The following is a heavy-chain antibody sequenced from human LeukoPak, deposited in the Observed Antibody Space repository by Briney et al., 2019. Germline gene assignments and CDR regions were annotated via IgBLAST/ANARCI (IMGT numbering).Heavy chain of an antibody. CDR2: INSDGGST. CDR1: GITFSSYW. D-gene: IGHD1-26*01. V-gene: IGHV3-74*01. J-gene: IGHJ3*02. Sequence: GGSLRLACAVSGITFSSYWMHWVRQAPGKGLVWVSHINSDGGSTHYADSVKGRLTISRDNAKNTLYLEMNSLRAEDTAVYYCARGGSYSSDALDIWGQGTMVTVSS. CDR3: ARGGSYSSDALDI.